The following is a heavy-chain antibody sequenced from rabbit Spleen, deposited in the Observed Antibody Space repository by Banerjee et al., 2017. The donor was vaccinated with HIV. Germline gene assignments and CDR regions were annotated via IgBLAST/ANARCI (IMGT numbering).Heavy chain of an antibody. CDR3: ARDAAGREDFNL. Sequence: QEQLMESGGGLVKPEGSLKLSCTASGFSFSSGYDMCWVRQAPGKGLEWIACIYTGNSKTYYATWAKGRFTISETSSTTVTLQMTSLTAADTATYFCARDAAGREDFNLWGPGTLVTVS. J-gene: IGHJ4*01. CDR1: GFSFSSGYD. V-gene: IGHV1S45*01. CDR2: IYTGNSKT. D-gene: IGHD4-2*01.